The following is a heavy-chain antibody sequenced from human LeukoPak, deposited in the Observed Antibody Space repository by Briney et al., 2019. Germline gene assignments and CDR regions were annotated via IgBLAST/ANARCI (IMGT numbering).Heavy chain of an antibody. CDR1: GGSISSYY. J-gene: IGHJ2*01. CDR2: IYYSGST. Sequence: SETLSLTCTVSGGSISSYYWSWIRQPPGKGLEWIGYIYYSGSTNYNPSLESRVTISVDTSKNQFSLKLSSVTAADTAVYYCARVRGSSSWYIKYFDLWGRGTLVTVSS. CDR3: ARVRGSSSWYIKYFDL. D-gene: IGHD6-13*01. V-gene: IGHV4-59*01.